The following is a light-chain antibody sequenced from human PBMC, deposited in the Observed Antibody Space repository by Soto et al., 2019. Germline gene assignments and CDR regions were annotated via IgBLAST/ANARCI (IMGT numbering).Light chain of an antibody. CDR3: QQYDNPPIT. CDR2: DAS. J-gene: IGKJ5*01. CDR1: QGIRYY. Sequence: DIHMTQSPSSLRASEGDRIAITVQASQGIRYYLNWYHQKQGKAPRLLIYDASSLETGVPSRFNGSGSGTDFTFTISRLQPEDFATYYCQQYDNPPITFGQGTRLEIK. V-gene: IGKV1-33*01.